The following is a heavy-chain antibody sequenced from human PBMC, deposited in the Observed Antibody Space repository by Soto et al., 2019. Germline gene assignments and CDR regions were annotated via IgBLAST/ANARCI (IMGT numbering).Heavy chain of an antibody. V-gene: IGHV4-34*02. D-gene: IGHD3-10*01. CDR2: INDRGDT. CDR1: GGSFSGSW. CDR3: ASGRGTESY. J-gene: IGHJ4*02. Sequence: QVQLQQWGAALLKPSETLSLSCGVYGGSFSGSWWNWVRQPPGKGLEWIGEINDRGDTNYKPSLESRVTISLETSRNQFSLDLRSVTVADTAVYYCASGRGTESYWGQGTLVTVSS.